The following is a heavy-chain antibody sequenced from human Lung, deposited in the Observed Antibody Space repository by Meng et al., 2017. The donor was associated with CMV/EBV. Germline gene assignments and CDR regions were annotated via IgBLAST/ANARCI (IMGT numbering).Heavy chain of an antibody. J-gene: IGHJ5*02. CDR3: ARASYGSGSPLGESWFDP. D-gene: IGHD3-10*01. CDR1: GGSIISSGYY. CDR2: IHSSGST. V-gene: IGHV4-31*03. Sequence: HVELQESGPGLVKPSKTLSLTCTVSGGSIISSGYYWSWIRQHPGKGLEWIGYIHSSGSTYYNPSLRSRLTISVDTSKNQFSLKLSSVTAADTAVYYCARASYGSGSPLGESWFDPWGQGTLVTVSS.